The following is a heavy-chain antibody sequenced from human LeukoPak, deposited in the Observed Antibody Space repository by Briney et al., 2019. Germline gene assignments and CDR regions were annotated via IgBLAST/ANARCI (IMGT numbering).Heavy chain of an antibody. CDR1: GFTFSSYA. V-gene: IGHV3-30-3*01. D-gene: IGHD6-6*01. CDR2: ISYDGSNK. CDR3: ARDGELEAYYYYMDV. J-gene: IGHJ6*03. Sequence: GRSLRLSCAASGFTFSSYAMHWVRQAPGKGLEWVAVISYDGSNKYYADSVKGRFTISRDNSKNTLYLQMNSLRAEDTAVYYCARDGELEAYYYYMDVWGKGTTVTVSS.